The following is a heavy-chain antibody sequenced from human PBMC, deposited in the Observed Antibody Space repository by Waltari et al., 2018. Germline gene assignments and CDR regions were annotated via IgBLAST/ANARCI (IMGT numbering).Heavy chain of an antibody. J-gene: IGHJ1*01. V-gene: IGHV4-4*02. Sequence: QVQLQESGPGLVKPSGTLSLTCAVSGGSISSSNWWSWVRQPPGKGLEWIGEIYHSGSTNYNPYLKSPVTISVDKSKNQFSLKLSSVTAADTAVYYCARVVGSSWPKRHFQHWGQGTLVTVSS. CDR3: ARVVGSSWPKRHFQH. CDR1: GGSISSSNW. D-gene: IGHD6-13*01. CDR2: IYHSGST.